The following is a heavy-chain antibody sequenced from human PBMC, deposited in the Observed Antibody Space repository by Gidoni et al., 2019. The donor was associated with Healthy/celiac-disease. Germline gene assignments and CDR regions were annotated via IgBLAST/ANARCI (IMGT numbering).Heavy chain of an antibody. D-gene: IGHD2-15*01. CDR2: ISDYNGNT. J-gene: IGHJ4*02. CDR1: GYTFTSYG. Sequence: QVQLVQSGAEVKKPGASVKVSCKASGYTFTSYGISWVRQAPGQGLEWMGWISDYNGNTNYAQKLQGRVTMTTDTSTSTAYMELRSLRSDDTAVYYCARDYCSGGSCSIPFDYWGQGTLVTVSS. CDR3: ARDYCSGGSCSIPFDY. V-gene: IGHV1-18*04.